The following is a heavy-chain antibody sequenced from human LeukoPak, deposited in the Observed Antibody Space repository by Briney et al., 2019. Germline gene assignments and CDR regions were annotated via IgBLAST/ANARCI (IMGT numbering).Heavy chain of an antibody. CDR2: IYTTGST. Sequence: PSETLSLTCAVSGVSISSYVWTWIRQPAGKGLEWMGRIYTTGSTNYNPSLKSRVTMSVDTSTNRFALKLSSVTAADTAVYCCARWTYAYFDYWGQGTLVTVSS. CDR1: GVSISSYV. D-gene: IGHD2-8*01. V-gene: IGHV4-4*07. J-gene: IGHJ4*02. CDR3: ARWTYAYFDY.